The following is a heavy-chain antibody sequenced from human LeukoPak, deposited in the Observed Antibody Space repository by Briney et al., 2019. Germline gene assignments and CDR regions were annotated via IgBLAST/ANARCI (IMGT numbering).Heavy chain of an antibody. D-gene: IGHD6-19*01. J-gene: IGHJ4*02. CDR3: ARVVWEQWLSCLDY. CDR2: ISAYNGNT. V-gene: IGHV1-18*01. CDR1: GYTFTSYG. Sequence: ASVTVSCEASGYTFTSYGISWVRQAPGQGREWMGWISAYNGNTNYAQKLQGRVTMTTDTSTSTAYMELRSLRSDDTAVYYCARVVWEQWLSCLDYWGQGTLVTVSS.